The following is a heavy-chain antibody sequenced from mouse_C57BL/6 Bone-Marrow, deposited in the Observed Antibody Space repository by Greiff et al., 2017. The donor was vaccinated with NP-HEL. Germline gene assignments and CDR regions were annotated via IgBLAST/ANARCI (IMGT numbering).Heavy chain of an antibody. Sequence: EVKVEESGGGLVQPGGSMKLSCVASGFTFSNYWMNWVRQSPEKGLEWVAQIRLKSDNYATHYAESVKGRFTISRDDSKSSVYLQMNNLRAEDTGIYYCTAIYYYGSSYFDYWGQGTTLTVSS. V-gene: IGHV6-3*01. CDR3: TAIYYYGSSYFDY. CDR1: GFTFSNYW. J-gene: IGHJ2*01. CDR2: IRLKSDNYAT. D-gene: IGHD1-1*01.